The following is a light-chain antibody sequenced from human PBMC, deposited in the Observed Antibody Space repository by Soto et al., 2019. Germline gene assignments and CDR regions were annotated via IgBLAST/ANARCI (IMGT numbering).Light chain of an antibody. V-gene: IGKV3-20*01. J-gene: IGKJ1*01. CDR1: HSFNSRY. CDR3: QHYGSLWT. Sequence: EIVLTQSPGTLSLSPGERATLSCSASHSFNSRYLAWYQQKAGHAPRLLIYGASNRATGIPDRFSGSGSGTDFILTMSRLEPEDFAVYYCQHYGSLWTFGQGTKVDIK. CDR2: GAS.